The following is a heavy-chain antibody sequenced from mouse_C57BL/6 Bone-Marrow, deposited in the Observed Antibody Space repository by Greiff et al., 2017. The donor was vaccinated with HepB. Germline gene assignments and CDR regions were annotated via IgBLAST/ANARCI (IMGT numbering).Heavy chain of an antibody. CDR2: IDPSDSYT. V-gene: IGHV1-69*01. CDR3: ARRAPDAMDY. J-gene: IGHJ4*01. Sequence: VQLQPGAELVMPGASVKLSCKASGYTFTSYWMHWVKQRPGQGLEWIGEIDPSDSYTNYNQKFKGKSTLTVDKSSSTAYMQLSSLTSEDSAVYYCARRAPDAMDYWGQGTSVTVSS. CDR1: GYTFTSYW.